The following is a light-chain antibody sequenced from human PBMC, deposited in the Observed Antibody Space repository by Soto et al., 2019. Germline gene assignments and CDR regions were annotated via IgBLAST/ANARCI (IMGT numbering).Light chain of an antibody. CDR2: SNN. V-gene: IGLV1-44*01. CDR1: SSNIGSSN. J-gene: IGLJ2*01. Sequence: QSVLTQTPSASGTPGQRVNISCSGSSSNIGSSNVNWYQQLPGTAPKLLIYSNNQRPSGVPDRFSGSKSGTSASLAISGLQSEDEADYYCEAWDDSLNGVVFGGGTKLTVL. CDR3: EAWDDSLNGVV.